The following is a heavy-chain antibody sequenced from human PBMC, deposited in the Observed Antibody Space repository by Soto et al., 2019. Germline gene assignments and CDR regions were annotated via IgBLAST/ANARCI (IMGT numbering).Heavy chain of an antibody. J-gene: IGHJ4*02. D-gene: IGHD2-21*01. V-gene: IGHV3-15*07. CDR1: GFTFSNAW. CDR2: IKSKTAGGTT. CDR3: IVRYPYYFDY. Sequence: EVQLVESGGGLVKPGGSLRLSCAASGFTFSNAWMNWVRQAPGKGLEWVGRIKSKTAGGTTDYAAPVKGRFTISRDDSKNTLYLQMNSLKTEDTAVYYCIVRYPYYFDYWGQGTLVTVSS.